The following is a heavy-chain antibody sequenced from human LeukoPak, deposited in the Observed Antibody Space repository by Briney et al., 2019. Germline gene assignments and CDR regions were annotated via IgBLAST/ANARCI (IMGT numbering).Heavy chain of an antibody. Sequence: GESLKISCKGSGYSFTSHWIGWVRQMPGKGLEWMGIIYPGNSDSKYSPSFQGQVTISADKSISTAYLQWSSLKASDTAMYYCARHLLTSTWLSIDYWGQGTLVTVSS. CDR3: ARHLLTSTWLSIDY. J-gene: IGHJ4*02. V-gene: IGHV5-51*01. CDR2: IYPGNSDS. CDR1: GYSFTSHW. D-gene: IGHD6-13*01.